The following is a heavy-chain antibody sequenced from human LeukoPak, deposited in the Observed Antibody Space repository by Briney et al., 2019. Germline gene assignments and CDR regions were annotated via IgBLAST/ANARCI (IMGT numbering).Heavy chain of an antibody. D-gene: IGHD2-2*01. J-gene: IGHJ5*02. CDR2: INPNSGGT. CDR1: GYTFTGYY. V-gene: IGHV1-2*06. Sequence: GASVKVSCKASGYTFTGYYMHWVRQAPGQGLEWMGRINPNSGGTNYAQKFQGRVTMTRDTSTSTVYMELSSLRSEDTAVYYCARASDIVVVPAVNWFDPWGQGTLVTVSA. CDR3: ARASDIVVVPAVNWFDP.